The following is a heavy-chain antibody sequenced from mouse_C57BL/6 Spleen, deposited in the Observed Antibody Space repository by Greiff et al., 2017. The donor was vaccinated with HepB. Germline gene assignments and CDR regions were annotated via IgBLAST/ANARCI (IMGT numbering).Heavy chain of an antibody. CDR2: INPNNGGT. V-gene: IGHV1-18*01. Sequence: VQLQQSGPELVKPGASVKIPCKASGYTFTDYNMDWVKQSHGKSLEWIGDINPNNGGTIYNQKFKGKATLTVDKSSSTAYMELRSLTSEDTAVYYCARHDHYAMDYWGQGTSVTVSS. CDR3: ARHDHYAMDY. J-gene: IGHJ4*01. D-gene: IGHD2-12*01. CDR1: GYTFTDYN.